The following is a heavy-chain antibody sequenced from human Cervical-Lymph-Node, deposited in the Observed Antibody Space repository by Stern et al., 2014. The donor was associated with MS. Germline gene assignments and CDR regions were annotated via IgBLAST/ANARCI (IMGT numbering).Heavy chain of an antibody. Sequence: VQLVESGGGVVQPGRSLSLSCAASGFSFSRYAMHWVRQAPGKGLEWVALIGLSVHNPYFTDSVTGRFPISRDNFKNTIYLQMNSLRAEDAAIYYCASAYSSSHCYFDYWGQGTLVTVSS. CDR2: IGLSVHNP. D-gene: IGHD6-13*01. CDR3: ASAYSSSHCYFDY. V-gene: IGHV3-33*01. CDR1: GFSFSRYA. J-gene: IGHJ4*02.